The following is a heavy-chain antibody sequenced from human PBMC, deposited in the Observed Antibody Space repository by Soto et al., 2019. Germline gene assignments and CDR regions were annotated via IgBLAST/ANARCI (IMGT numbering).Heavy chain of an antibody. Sequence: EVQLLESGGGPVKPGGSLRLSCAASGFHFNNFGMNWFRQAPGKGLAWVSSIRTSSRYIYYADSVKGRFTISRDNAKKSLYLEMNRLGVEDAAVYYCARERAPFCGCDCVLVYVWCQGASFTVSS. V-gene: IGHV3-21*01. D-gene: IGHD2-21*02. J-gene: IGHJ6*02. CDR3: ARERAPFCGCDCVLVYV. CDR1: GFHFNNFG. CDR2: IRTSSRYI.